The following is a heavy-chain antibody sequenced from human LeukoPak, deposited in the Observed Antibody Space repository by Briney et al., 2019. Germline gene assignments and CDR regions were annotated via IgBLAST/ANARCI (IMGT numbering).Heavy chain of an antibody. CDR3: ARAGNVRGEVFDY. D-gene: IGHD3-10*02. J-gene: IGHJ4*02. CDR2: IYYSGST. Sequence: SETLSLTCTVSGGSISSSSYYWGWLRQPPGKGLEWIGRIYYSGSTYYNPSLKSRVTISVDTSKNQFSLKLSSVTAADTAVYYCARAGNVRGEVFDYWGQGTLVTVSS. CDR1: GGSISSSSYY. V-gene: IGHV4-39*01.